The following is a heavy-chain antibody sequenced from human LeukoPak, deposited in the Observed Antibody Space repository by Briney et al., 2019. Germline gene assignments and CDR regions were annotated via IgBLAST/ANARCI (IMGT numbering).Heavy chain of an antibody. CDR3: ANYDGAPRS. D-gene: IGHD3-16*01. CDR1: GVPIRTYY. Sequence: SETLSLICSVSGVPIRTYYWTWFRQPPGKGLEWIGYIYHTGSTNYNPSLKSRVTLSIDTSRSQFSLRLTSVTAAGTAVYYCANYDGAPRSWGQGTLVTVSS. J-gene: IGHJ4*02. V-gene: IGHV4-59*08. CDR2: IYHTGST.